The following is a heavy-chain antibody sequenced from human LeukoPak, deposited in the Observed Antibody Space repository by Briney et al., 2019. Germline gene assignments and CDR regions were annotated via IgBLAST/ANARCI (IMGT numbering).Heavy chain of an antibody. D-gene: IGHD6-13*01. J-gene: IGHJ4*02. CDR1: GFTFRSYA. CDR3: ARDYHSIAAFGTLFDY. Sequence: GGSLRLSCAASGFTFRSYAMHWVRQAPGKGLEWVAVISYDGSDKYVDSVKGRFTISRDNSKNTLYLQMNSLRAEDTAVYYCARDYHSIAAFGTLFDYWGQGTLVTVSS. CDR2: ISYDGSDK. V-gene: IGHV3-30*04.